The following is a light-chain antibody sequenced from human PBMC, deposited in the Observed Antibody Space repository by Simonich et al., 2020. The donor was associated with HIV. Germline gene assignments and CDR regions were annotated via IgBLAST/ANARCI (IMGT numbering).Light chain of an antibody. CDR3: VLYMGRGISV. Sequence: QTVVTQETSSSVSPGGTVTLPCALSSGSVSTSYYPTWSHQTPGPPPRTLIYSTNTRSSGVPDRFSGSILGNKAVLTITGAQADDEGDYYCVLYMGRGISVFGGGTKLTVL. CDR2: STN. V-gene: IGLV8-61*01. J-gene: IGLJ3*02. CDR1: SGSVSTSYY.